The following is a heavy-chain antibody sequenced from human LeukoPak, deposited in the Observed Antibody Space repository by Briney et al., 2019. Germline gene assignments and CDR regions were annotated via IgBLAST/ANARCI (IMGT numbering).Heavy chain of an antibody. V-gene: IGHV3-7*01. Sequence: GWAVTLSRLASGFFIRWYWMSWVRPAPARGVEWVAHINQCGSGSYYVDSGKGQVTISKDNAKISLYVQMNSLRAEDTAMYYCVRDREYCSGGTCYALWYYWGQGTLATVSS. CDR1: GFFIRWYW. J-gene: IGHJ4*02. CDR3: VRDREYCSGGTCYALWYY. CDR2: INQCGSGS. D-gene: IGHD2-15*01.